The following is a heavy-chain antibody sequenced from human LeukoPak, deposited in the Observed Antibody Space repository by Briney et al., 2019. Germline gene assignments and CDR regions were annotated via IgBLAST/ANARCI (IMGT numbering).Heavy chain of an antibody. CDR1: GFTFSSYA. Sequence: GGSLRLSCAASGFTFSSYAMHWVRQAPGKGLEWVAVISYDGSSKYYADSVKGRFTISRDNSKNTLYLQMNSLRAEDTAVYYCARGPSINYGDYYYWGQGTLVTVSS. CDR2: ISYDGSSK. V-gene: IGHV3-30-3*01. D-gene: IGHD4-17*01. J-gene: IGHJ4*02. CDR3: ARGPSINYGDYYY.